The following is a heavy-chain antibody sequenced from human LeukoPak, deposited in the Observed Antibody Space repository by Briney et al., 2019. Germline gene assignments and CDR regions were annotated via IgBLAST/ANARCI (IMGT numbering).Heavy chain of an antibody. V-gene: IGHV3-9*01. CDR2: ISWNSGSI. CDR3: AKAILDMTTVTSFDY. Sequence: GGSLGLSCAASGFTFDDYAMHWVRQAPGKGLEWVSGISWNSGSIGYADSVKGRFTISRDNAKNSLYLQMNSLRAEDTALYYCAKAILDMTTVTSFDYWGQGTLVTVSS. CDR1: GFTFDDYA. D-gene: IGHD4-17*01. J-gene: IGHJ4*02.